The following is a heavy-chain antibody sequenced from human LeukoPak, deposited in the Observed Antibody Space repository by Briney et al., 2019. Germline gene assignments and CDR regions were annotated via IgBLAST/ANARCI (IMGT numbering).Heavy chain of an antibody. CDR1: GGSINTYF. Sequence: SETLSLTCTVSGGSINTYFWSWIRQPPGKGREWIGYIYYSGSTNYNPSLKSRVTISVDTSKNQFSLKLSSVTAADTAVYYCARDQRGYLDYWGQGTLVTVSS. D-gene: IGHD3-3*01. CDR2: IYYSGST. J-gene: IGHJ4*02. CDR3: ARDQRGYLDY. V-gene: IGHV4-59*01.